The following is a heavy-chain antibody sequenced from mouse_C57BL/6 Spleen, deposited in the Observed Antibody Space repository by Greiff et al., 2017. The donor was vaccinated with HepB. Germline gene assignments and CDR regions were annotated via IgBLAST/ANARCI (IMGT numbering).Heavy chain of an antibody. J-gene: IGHJ2*01. V-gene: IGHV1-64*01. CDR1: GYTFTSYW. Sequence: VQLQQPGAELVKPGASVKLSCKASGYTFTSYWMHWVKQRPGQGLEWIGMIHPNSGSTNYNEKFKSKATLTVDKSSSTAYMQLSSLTSEASAVYYCAREGGNMVTTGGLDYWGQGTTLTGSS. CDR2: IHPNSGST. D-gene: IGHD2-2*01. CDR3: AREGGNMVTTGGLDY.